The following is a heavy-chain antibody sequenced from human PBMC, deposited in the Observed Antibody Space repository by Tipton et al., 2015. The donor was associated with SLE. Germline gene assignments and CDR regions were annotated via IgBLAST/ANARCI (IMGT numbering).Heavy chain of an antibody. J-gene: IGHJ3*02. V-gene: IGHV4-59*01. CDR3: ARDGSSTSYPRDAFDI. D-gene: IGHD2-2*01. CDR2: IYYSGST. Sequence: TLSLTCTVSGGSISSYYWSWIRQPPGKGLEWIGYIYYSGSTNYNPSLKSRVTISVDTSKNQFSLKLSSVTAADTAVYYCARDGSSTSYPRDAFDIWGQGTMVTVSS. CDR1: GGSISSYY.